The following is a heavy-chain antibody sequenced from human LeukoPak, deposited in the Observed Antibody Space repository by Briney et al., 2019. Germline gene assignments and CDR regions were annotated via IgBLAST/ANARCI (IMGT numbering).Heavy chain of an antibody. CDR1: GFTFSSYA. J-gene: IGHJ4*02. Sequence: GGSLRLSCAASGFTFSSYAMHWVRQAPGKGLEWVAVISYDGSYKYYADSVKGRFTISRDNSKNTLYLQMNSLRAEDTAVYYCARDRVVVAAQGLDYWGQGTLVTVSS. V-gene: IGHV3-30*04. CDR2: ISYDGSYK. CDR3: ARDRVVVAAQGLDY. D-gene: IGHD2-15*01.